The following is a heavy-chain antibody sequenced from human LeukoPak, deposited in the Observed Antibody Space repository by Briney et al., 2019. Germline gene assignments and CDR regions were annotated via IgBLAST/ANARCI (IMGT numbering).Heavy chain of an antibody. Sequence: GGSLRLSCAASGFTVSSNYMSWVRQAPGEGLEWVSVIYSGGSTYYADSVKGRFTISRDNSKNTLYLQMNSLRAEDTAVYYCASPLYYDILTGYSSGDYWGQGPLVTVSS. CDR1: GFTVSSNY. D-gene: IGHD3-9*01. V-gene: IGHV3-66*01. J-gene: IGHJ4*02. CDR3: ASPLYYDILTGYSSGDY. CDR2: IYSGGST.